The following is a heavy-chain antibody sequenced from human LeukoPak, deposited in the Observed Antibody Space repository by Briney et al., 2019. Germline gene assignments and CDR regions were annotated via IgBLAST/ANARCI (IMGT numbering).Heavy chain of an antibody. V-gene: IGHV3-21*01. CDR3: ARERGYCTSSSSCRGFDY. Sequence: PGGSLRLSCAASGFTFNIYTMNWVRQAPGRGLEWVSSITSTSSYIYYADSMKGRFTISRDNAKNPLYLQMNSLRAEDTAVYYCARERGYCTSSSSCRGFDYWGQGTLVTVSS. D-gene: IGHD2-2*01. J-gene: IGHJ4*02. CDR1: GFTFNIYT. CDR2: ITSTSSYI.